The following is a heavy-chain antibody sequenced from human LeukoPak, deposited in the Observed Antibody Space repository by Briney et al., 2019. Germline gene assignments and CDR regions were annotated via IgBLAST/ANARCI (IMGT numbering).Heavy chain of an antibody. D-gene: IGHD3-10*01. J-gene: IGHJ4*02. V-gene: IGHV1-69*06. CDR2: IIPIFGTA. Sequence: GASVKVSCKASGGTFSSYAISWVRQAPGQGLEWMGGIIPIFGTANYAQKFQGRVTITADKSTSTAYMELSRLRSDDTAVYYCARDSLESHYYGSGSYSLWGQGTLVTVSS. CDR1: GGTFSSYA. CDR3: ARDSLESHYYGSGSYSL.